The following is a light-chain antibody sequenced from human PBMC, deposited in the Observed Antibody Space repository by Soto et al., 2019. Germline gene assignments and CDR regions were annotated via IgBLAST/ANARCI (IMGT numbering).Light chain of an antibody. V-gene: IGLV3-1*01. CDR3: QAWDSSTVV. Sequence: SYELTQPPSVSVSPGQTASITCSGDKLGDKYACWYQQKPGQSPVLVIYQDSKRPSGIPDRFSGSNSGNTATLTISGTQAMDEADYYCQAWDSSTVVFGGRTKVTVL. J-gene: IGLJ2*01. CDR2: QDS. CDR1: KLGDKY.